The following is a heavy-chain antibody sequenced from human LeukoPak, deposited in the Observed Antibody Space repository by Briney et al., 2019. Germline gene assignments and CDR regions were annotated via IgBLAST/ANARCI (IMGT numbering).Heavy chain of an antibody. J-gene: IGHJ4*02. CDR3: ARIAVAADFDY. CDR2: ISYDGSNK. V-gene: IGHV3-30*04. Sequence: GSLRLSCAASGFTFRNYAMSWVRQAPGKGLEWVAVISYDGSNKYYADSVKGRFTISRDNSKNTLYLQMNSLRAEDTAVYYCARIAVAADFDYWGQGTLVTASS. CDR1: GFTFRNYA. D-gene: IGHD6-19*01.